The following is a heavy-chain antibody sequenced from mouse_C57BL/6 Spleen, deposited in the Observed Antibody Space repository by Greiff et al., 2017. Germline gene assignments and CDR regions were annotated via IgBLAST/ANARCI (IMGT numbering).Heavy chain of an antibody. V-gene: IGHV1-53*01. D-gene: IGHD2-2*01. Sequence: VQLQQPGTELVKPGASVKLSCKASGYTFTSYWMHWVKQRPGQGLEWIGNINPSNGGTNYNEKFKSKATLTVDKSSSTAYMQLSSLTSEDSAVYYCARGRTTMVTTAWFAYWGQGTLVTVSA. J-gene: IGHJ3*01. CDR1: GYTFTSYW. CDR2: INPSNGGT. CDR3: ARGRTTMVTTAWFAY.